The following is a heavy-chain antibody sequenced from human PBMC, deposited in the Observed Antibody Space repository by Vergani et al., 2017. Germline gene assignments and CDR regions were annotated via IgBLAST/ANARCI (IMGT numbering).Heavy chain of an antibody. CDR3: AKETHYYDSSGYPRPFDY. CDR1: GFTFSSYG. V-gene: IGHV3-30*02. CDR2: IRYDGSNK. J-gene: IGHJ4*02. Sequence: QVQLVESGGGVVQPGGSLRLSCAASGFTFSSYGMHWVRQAPGKGLEWVAFIRYDGSNKYYAESVKGRFTISRDNSKNTLYLQMNSLRAEDTAVYYCAKETHYYDSSGYPRPFDYWGQGTLVTVSS. D-gene: IGHD3-22*01.